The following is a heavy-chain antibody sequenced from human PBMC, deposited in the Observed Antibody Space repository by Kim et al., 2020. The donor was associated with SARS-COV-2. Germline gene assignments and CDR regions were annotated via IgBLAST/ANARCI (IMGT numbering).Heavy chain of an antibody. J-gene: IGHJ4*02. D-gene: IGHD3-9*01. CDR2: INHSGST. Sequence: SETLSLTCAVYGGSFSGYYWSWIRQPPGKGLEWIGEINHSGSTNYNPSLKSRVTISVDTSKNQFSLKLSSVTAADTAVYYCASGVTGYPRVQGGVYWGQGTLVTVSS. V-gene: IGHV4-34*01. CDR3: ASGVTGYPRVQGGVY. CDR1: GGSFSGYY.